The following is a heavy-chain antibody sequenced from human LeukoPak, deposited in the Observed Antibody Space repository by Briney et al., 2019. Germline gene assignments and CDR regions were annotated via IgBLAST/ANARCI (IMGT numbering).Heavy chain of an antibody. V-gene: IGHV1-2*02. CDR2: NNPHTGAA. Sequence: ASVKVSCKASGYTFTDYYVHWIRRAPGQGLEWMGWNNPHTGAANYTQKFQGRVTMTRDTSLSTAYMELSGLTSDDTAVYCCVSHENQVSWGQGTLVTVSS. CDR1: GYTFTDYY. CDR3: VSHENQVS. J-gene: IGHJ5*02. D-gene: IGHD1-14*01.